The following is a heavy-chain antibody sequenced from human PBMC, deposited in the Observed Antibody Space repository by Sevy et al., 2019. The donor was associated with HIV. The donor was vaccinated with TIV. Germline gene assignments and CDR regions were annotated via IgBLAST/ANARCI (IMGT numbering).Heavy chain of an antibody. V-gene: IGHV3-30-3*01. J-gene: IGHJ6*02. D-gene: IGHD6-19*01. CDR3: AREKVPVASGRMPYYYCYGLDV. Sequence: GGSLRLSCAASGFSFNTHAMHWVRQAPGKGLDWVALISYDGSAKYYADSVKGRFTVSRDDSKNTLYLQMNSLRPEDSAVYYCAREKVPVASGRMPYYYCYGLDVWGLGTTVTVSS. CDR1: GFSFNTHA. CDR2: ISYDGSAK.